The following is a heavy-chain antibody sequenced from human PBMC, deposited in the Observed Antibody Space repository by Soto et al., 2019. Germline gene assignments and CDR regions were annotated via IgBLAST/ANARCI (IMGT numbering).Heavy chain of an antibody. J-gene: IGHJ6*02. CDR3: ARRKESGYYTTGYYYYGMDV. Sequence: GESLKISCKGSGYSFSNYWISWVRQMPGKGLEWMGRIDPSDSYTNYSPSFQGHVTISADKSISTAYLQWSSLKASDTAMYYCARRKESGYYTTGYYYYGMDVWGQGTTVTVSS. V-gene: IGHV5-10-1*01. CDR2: IDPSDSYT. D-gene: IGHD3-3*01. CDR1: GYSFSNYW.